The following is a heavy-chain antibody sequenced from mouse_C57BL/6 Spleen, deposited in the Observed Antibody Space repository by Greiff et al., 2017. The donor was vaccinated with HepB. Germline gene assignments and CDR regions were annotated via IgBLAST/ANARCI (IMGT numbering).Heavy chain of an antibody. CDR2: IDPSDSYT. CDR1: GYTFTSYW. V-gene: IGHV1-59*01. D-gene: IGHD4-1*01. J-gene: IGHJ2*01. Sequence: VQLQQPGAELVRPGTSVKLSCKASGYTFTSYWMHWVKQRPGQGLEWIGVIDPSDSYTNYNQKFKGKATLTVDTSSSTAYMQLSSLTSEDSAVYYCARDLGRGYFDYWGQGTTLTVSS. CDR3: ARDLGRGYFDY.